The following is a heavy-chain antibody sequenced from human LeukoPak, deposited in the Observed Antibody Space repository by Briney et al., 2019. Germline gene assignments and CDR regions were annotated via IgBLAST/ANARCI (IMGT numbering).Heavy chain of an antibody. V-gene: IGHV4-38-2*02. D-gene: IGHD3-10*01. CDR1: GYSISSGFY. Sequence: SETLSLTCTVSGYSISSGFYWGWIRQPPGKGLEWIGSISHSGNTDYNPSLKSRVTISVDTSKNQFSLKLSSVTAADTAVYYCARIYNYYGSGSYHTDYWGQGTLVTVSS. J-gene: IGHJ4*02. CDR2: ISHSGNT. CDR3: ARIYNYYGSGSYHTDY.